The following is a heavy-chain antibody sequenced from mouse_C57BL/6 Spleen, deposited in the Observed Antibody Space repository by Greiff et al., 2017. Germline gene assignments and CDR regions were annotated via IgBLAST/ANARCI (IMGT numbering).Heavy chain of an antibody. D-gene: IGHD3-2*02. CDR2: IHPNSGST. Sequence: QVQLQQPGAELVKPGASVKLSCKASGYTFTSYWMHWVKQRPGQGLEWIGMIHPNSGSTNYNEKFKSKATLTVDKSSSTAYMQLSSLTSEDSAVYYCARHDSSGLLGAMDYWGQGTSVTVSS. J-gene: IGHJ4*01. V-gene: IGHV1-64*01. CDR3: ARHDSSGLLGAMDY. CDR1: GYTFTSYW.